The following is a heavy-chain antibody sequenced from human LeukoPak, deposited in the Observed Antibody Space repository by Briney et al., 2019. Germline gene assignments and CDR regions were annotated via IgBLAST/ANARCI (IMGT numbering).Heavy chain of an antibody. CDR1: GFTFSSYS. V-gene: IGHV3-48*02. CDR3: ARDNDGYRETYFDY. CDR2: ISSSSSTI. J-gene: IGHJ4*02. Sequence: GGSLRLSCAAPGFTFSSYSMKWVRQAPGKGLEWVSYISSSSSTIYYADSVKGRFTISRDNAKNSLYLQMNSLRDEDTAVYFCARDNDGYRETYFDYWGEGSLVTVSS. D-gene: IGHD5-24*01.